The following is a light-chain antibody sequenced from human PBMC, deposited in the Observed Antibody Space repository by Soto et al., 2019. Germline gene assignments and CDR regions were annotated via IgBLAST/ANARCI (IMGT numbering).Light chain of an antibody. CDR1: QGVSSN. Sequence: EVVMTQSPATLSLSPGETATLSCRASQGVSSNLAWYQQKSGQAPRLLIYGASNRATGIPDRFSGSGSGTDFSLTIRGLKPEDFAVYYCQQYRMSPNTFGQGTRLEIK. CDR2: GAS. V-gene: IGKV3-20*01. CDR3: QQYRMSPNT. J-gene: IGKJ5*01.